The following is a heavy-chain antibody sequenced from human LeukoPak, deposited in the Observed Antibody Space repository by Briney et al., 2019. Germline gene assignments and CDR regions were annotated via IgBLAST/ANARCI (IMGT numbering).Heavy chain of an antibody. CDR2: ISAYNGNT. V-gene: IGHV1-18*01. CDR3: ARPLYYDSTGYHQYYFDH. D-gene: IGHD3-22*01. Sequence: ASVKVSCKASGYTFTSYGISWVRQAPGQGLEWMGWISAYNGNTNYAQNLQGRVTMTTDTSTSTAYMDLGSLRSDDTAVYYCARPLYYDSTGYHQYYFDHWGQGTLVTVSS. J-gene: IGHJ4*02. CDR1: GYTFTSYG.